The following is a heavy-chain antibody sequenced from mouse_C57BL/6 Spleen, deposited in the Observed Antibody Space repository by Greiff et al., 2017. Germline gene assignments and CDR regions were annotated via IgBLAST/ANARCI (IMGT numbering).Heavy chain of an antibody. CDR1: GYAFSSSW. CDR3: AGDYCGSAMDY. Sequence: VQLQQSGPELVKPGASVKISCKASGYAFSSSWMNWVKQRPGKGLEWIGRIYPGDGDTNYNGKFKGKATLTADKSSSTAYMQLSSLTSEDSAVYFCAGDYCGSAMDYWGQGASVTVSS. V-gene: IGHV1-82*01. J-gene: IGHJ4*01. D-gene: IGHD1-1*01. CDR2: IYPGDGDT.